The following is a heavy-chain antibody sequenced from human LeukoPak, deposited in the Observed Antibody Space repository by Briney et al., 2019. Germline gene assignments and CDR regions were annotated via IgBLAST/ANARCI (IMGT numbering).Heavy chain of an antibody. CDR3: ARVVATTVFYFDY. V-gene: IGHV3-74*01. D-gene: IGHD4-17*01. CDR2: INSDGSST. Sequence: GGTLTLSCAASGFTFSSYWMYWVRQVPGKGLVWVSRINSDGSSTSYTDSVKGRFTISRDNAKNTLYLKMNSLRAEDTAVYFCARVVATTVFYFDYWGQRTLVTVSS. CDR1: GFTFSSYW. J-gene: IGHJ4*02.